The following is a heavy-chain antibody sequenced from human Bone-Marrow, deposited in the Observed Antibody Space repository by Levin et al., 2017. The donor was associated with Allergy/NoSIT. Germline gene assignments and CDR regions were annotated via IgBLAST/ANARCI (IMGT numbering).Heavy chain of an antibody. CDR2: IWYDGSNK. D-gene: IGHD3-3*01. CDR3: ARASRYYDFWSGYIPTYYYYYGMDV. V-gene: IGHV3-33*01. CDR1: GFTFSSYG. J-gene: IGHJ6*02. Sequence: GGSLRLSCAASGFTFSSYGMHWVRQAPGKGLEWVAVIWYDGSNKYYADSVKGRFTISRDNSKNTLYLQMNSLRAEDTAVYYCARASRYYDFWSGYIPTYYYYYGMDVWGQGTTVTVSS.